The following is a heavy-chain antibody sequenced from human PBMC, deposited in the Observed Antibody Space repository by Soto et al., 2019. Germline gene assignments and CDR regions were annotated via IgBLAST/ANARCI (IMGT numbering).Heavy chain of an antibody. CDR1: GFTFSSYA. CDR3: ARDNRYSSGWPFFDY. J-gene: IGHJ4*02. Sequence: GGSLRLSCAASGFTFSSYAMHWVRQAPGKGLEWVAVISYDGSNKYYADSVKGRFTISRDNSKNTLYLQMNSLRAEDTAVYYCARDNRYSSGWPFFDYWGQGTLVTVSS. CDR2: ISYDGSNK. V-gene: IGHV3-30-3*01. D-gene: IGHD6-19*01.